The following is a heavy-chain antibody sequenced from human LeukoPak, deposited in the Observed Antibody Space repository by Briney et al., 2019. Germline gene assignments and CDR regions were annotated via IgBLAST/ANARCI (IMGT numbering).Heavy chain of an antibody. Sequence: GGSLRLSCAACGFTFISYAMSWVRQAAGKGREWVSAISGSGGRTYYADSVRGRFTISRDNSKNTLYLQVNSLRAEDTAVYYCAKDSPLNYYGSGSYKAYYYGMDVWGQGTTVTVSS. CDR3: AKDSPLNYYGSGSYKAYYYGMDV. D-gene: IGHD3-10*01. V-gene: IGHV3-23*01. CDR1: GFTFISYA. J-gene: IGHJ6*02. CDR2: ISGSGGRT.